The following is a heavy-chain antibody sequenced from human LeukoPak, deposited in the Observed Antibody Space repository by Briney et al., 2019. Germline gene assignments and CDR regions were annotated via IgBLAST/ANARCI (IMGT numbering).Heavy chain of an antibody. V-gene: IGHV3-53*01. J-gene: IGHJ3*02. CDR2: IYSGGST. CDR3: ARTSSSDAFHI. CDR1: EITVSSNY. Sequence: GGSLRLSCAASEITVSSNYMSWVRQAPGKGLEWVSLIYSGGSTYYAYSVKGRFTISRDSSKSTLYLQMNSLRAEDTAVYYCARTSSSDAFHIWGQGTMVTVSS.